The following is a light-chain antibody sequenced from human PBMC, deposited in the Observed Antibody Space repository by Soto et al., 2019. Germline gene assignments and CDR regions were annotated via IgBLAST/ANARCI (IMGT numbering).Light chain of an antibody. V-gene: IGKV3-20*01. CDR2: GAS. J-gene: IGKJ1*01. CDR3: QQYGISPWT. CDR1: QSINRH. Sequence: EIVLTQSPATLSLSPGERATLSCRASQSINRHLAWYRQKPGQAPRLLIYGASSRATDIPDRFTGSGSGTDFTLTISRLEPEDFAVYHCQQYGISPWTFGQGTKVDIK.